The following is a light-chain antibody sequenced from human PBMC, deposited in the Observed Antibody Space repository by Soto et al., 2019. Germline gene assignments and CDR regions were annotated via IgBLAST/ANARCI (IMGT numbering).Light chain of an antibody. Sequence: SYELTQPFSVSVALGQTARITCGGNKIGTKNVHWYQQKPGQAPVLVIYRDASRPSGVPERFSGSNSGNTATLTISRAQAGDEADYYCLLSYSGARVFGGGTQLTVL. CDR1: KIGTKN. CDR2: RDA. J-gene: IGLJ3*02. CDR3: LLSYSGARV. V-gene: IGLV3-9*01.